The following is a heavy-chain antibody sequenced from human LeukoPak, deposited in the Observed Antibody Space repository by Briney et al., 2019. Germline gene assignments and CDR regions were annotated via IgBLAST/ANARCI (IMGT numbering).Heavy chain of an antibody. J-gene: IGHJ3*02. V-gene: IGHV5-51*01. Sequence: GESLKISCKGSGYSFTSYWIGWVRQMPGKGLEWMGIIYPGDSDTRYSPSFQGQVTISADKSISTAYLQWSSLKASDTAMYYCARNYGSGSYYNEPGAFDIWGQGTMVTVSS. CDR3: ARNYGSGSYYNEPGAFDI. D-gene: IGHD3-10*01. CDR2: IYPGDSDT. CDR1: GYSFTSYW.